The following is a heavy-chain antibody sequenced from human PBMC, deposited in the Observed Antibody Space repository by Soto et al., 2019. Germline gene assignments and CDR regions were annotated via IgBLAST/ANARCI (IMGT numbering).Heavy chain of an antibody. CDR3: ARAAYGSGSPYYYYYMDV. J-gene: IGHJ6*03. CDR1: GGTFSSYT. V-gene: IGHV1-69*02. D-gene: IGHD3-10*01. CDR2: IIPILGIA. Sequence: QVQLVQSGAEVKKPGSSVKVSCKASGGTFSSYTISWVRQAPGQGLEWMGRIIPILGIANYAQKFQGRVTITAGKSTSTAYMELSSLRSEDTAVYYCARAAYGSGSPYYYYYMDVWGKGTTVTVSS.